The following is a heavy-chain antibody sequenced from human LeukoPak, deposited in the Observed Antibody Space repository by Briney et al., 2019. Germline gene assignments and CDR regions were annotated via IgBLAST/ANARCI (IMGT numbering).Heavy chain of an antibody. CDR1: GITFSRFW. J-gene: IGHJ5*02. D-gene: IGHD3-3*01. CDR3: AREGADFWSGYYVWFDP. CDR2: INQDGSEK. Sequence: GGSLRLSGAASGITFSRFWMSWVRQAPGKGLQWVTNINQDGSEKHYVDSVKGRFTISRDNAENSLYLQMNSLRAEDTAVYYCAREGADFWSGYYVWFDPWGQGTLVTVSS. V-gene: IGHV3-7*03.